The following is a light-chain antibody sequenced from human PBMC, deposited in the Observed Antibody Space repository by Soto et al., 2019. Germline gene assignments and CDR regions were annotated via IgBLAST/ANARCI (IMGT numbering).Light chain of an antibody. J-gene: IGKJ4*01. CDR2: TAS. CDR3: QQGKSFPLT. Sequence: IQMTQSPCSVSASVGDRVTITCRASQDINKWLAWYQQKPGLAPNLVIYTASRLHGGGPSRFSGSASGTDFTLTISSLQPEDVATYYCQQGKSFPLTFGGGTKVDIK. V-gene: IGKV1-12*01. CDR1: QDINKW.